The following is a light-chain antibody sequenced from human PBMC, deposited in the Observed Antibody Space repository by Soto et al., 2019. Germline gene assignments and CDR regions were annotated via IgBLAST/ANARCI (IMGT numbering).Light chain of an antibody. CDR3: QQYHDWPPLT. J-gene: IGKJ4*01. CDR1: QSVGST. CDR2: GAS. Sequence: EIVMTQSPATLSVSPGERATLSCRASQSVGSTLAWYQQKPGQAPRLLIYGASTRATGVPGRFSGSGSGTEFTLTLSSLQAEDLAVYYCQQYHDWPPLTFGGGTKVEIK. V-gene: IGKV3-15*01.